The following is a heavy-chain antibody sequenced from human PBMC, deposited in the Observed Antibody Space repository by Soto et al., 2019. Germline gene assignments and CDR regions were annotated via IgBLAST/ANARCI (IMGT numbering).Heavy chain of an antibody. Sequence: SETLSLTCTVSGGSISSYYWSWIRQPPGKGLEWIGYIYYSGSTNYNPSLKSRVTISVDTSKNQFSPKLSSVTAADTAVYYCARGYDFWSGTTRGGMDVWGQGTTVTVSS. D-gene: IGHD3-3*01. V-gene: IGHV4-59*01. CDR1: GGSISSYY. CDR3: ARGYDFWSGTTRGGMDV. CDR2: IYYSGST. J-gene: IGHJ6*01.